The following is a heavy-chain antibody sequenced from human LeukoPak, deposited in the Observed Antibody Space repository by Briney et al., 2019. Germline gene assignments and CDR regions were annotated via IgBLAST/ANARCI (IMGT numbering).Heavy chain of an antibody. CDR2: ISYDGSNK. D-gene: IGHD1-26*01. J-gene: IGHJ4*02. V-gene: IGHV3-30*18. CDR1: GFTFSSYD. CDR3: AKEGSNGDFDY. Sequence: GGSLRLSCAASGFTFSSYDMHWVRQAPGKGLEWGTVISYDGSNKYYGDSVKGRFTISRANSKNTLYLKMNSLRAEDTAVYYCAKEGSNGDFDYWGQGTLVTVSS.